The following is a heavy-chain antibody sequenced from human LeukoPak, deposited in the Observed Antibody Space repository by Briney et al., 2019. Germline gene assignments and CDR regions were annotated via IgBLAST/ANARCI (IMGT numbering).Heavy chain of an antibody. J-gene: IGHJ4*02. CDR3: ARRSSSFVDY. D-gene: IGHD6-13*01. Sequence: SETLSLTCSVSGASVSDGNYYWSWIRQPPGKGLEWIGYMFYSGSTNYNPSLKSRVTISVDTSKNQFSLKLSSVTAADTAVYYCARRSSSFVDYWGQGTLVTVSS. V-gene: IGHV4-61*01. CDR2: MFYSGST. CDR1: GASVSDGNYY.